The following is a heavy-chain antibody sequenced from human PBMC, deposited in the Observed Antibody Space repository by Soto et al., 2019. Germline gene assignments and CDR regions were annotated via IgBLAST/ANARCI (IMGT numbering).Heavy chain of an antibody. J-gene: IGHJ3*02. D-gene: IGHD3-10*01. CDR3: ARDMVRGLHAFDI. Sequence: SETLSLTCAVSGGSISSGGYSWSWIRQPPGKGLEWIGYIYHSGSTYYNPSPKSRVTISVDRSKNQFSLKLSSVTAADTAVYYCARDMVRGLHAFDIWGQGTMVTVSS. V-gene: IGHV4-30-2*01. CDR1: GGSISSGGYS. CDR2: IYHSGST.